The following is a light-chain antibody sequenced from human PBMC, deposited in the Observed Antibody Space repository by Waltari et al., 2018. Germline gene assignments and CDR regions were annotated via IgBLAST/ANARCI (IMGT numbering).Light chain of an antibody. Sequence: VMTQPPLSLSVTPGQPASISCKSGQSLLQTNGKTYFYWYLQKPGQSPQLLMYEVSSRISGVPDRFSGSGSGTDFTLKISRVEAEDVGIYYCMQSTHIPYTFGQGTKLEIK. V-gene: IGKV2-29*02. J-gene: IGKJ2*01. CDR2: EVS. CDR3: MQSTHIPYT. CDR1: QSLLQTNGKTY.